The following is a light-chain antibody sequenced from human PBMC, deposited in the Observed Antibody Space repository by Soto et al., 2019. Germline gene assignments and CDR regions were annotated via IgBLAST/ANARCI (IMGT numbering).Light chain of an antibody. CDR3: QQSYSTPIT. CDR1: QSISSY. CDR2: AAS. V-gene: IGKV1-39*01. Sequence: DIQMTQSPSSLSASVGCRGTVTCRASQSISSYLNWYQQKPGKAPKLLIYAASSLQSGVPSRFSGSGSGTDFTLTISSLQPEDFATYYCQQSYSTPITFGQGTRLEIK. J-gene: IGKJ5*01.